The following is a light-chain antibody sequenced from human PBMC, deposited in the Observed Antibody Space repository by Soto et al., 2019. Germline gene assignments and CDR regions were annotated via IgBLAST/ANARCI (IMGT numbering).Light chain of an antibody. Sequence: QSALTQPASVSGSLGQSITISCTGTNRDVGVYNYVSWYQQYPGTAPKVMIYEVTNRPSGVSNRFSGSKSGNTASLTISGLQAEDEADYYCSSYTTRNTWVFGGGTKLTVL. CDR2: EVT. V-gene: IGLV2-14*01. CDR1: NRDVGVYNY. CDR3: SSYTTRNTWV. J-gene: IGLJ3*02.